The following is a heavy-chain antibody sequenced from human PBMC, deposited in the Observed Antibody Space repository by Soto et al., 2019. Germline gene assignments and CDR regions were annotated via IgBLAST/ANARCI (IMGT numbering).Heavy chain of an antibody. J-gene: IGHJ6*02. V-gene: IGHV3-21*01. Sequence: GGSLRLSCTASGFTFSSYSMNGVRQAPGKGLEWVSSITSGSRSIYDADSVKGRFTISRDNAKNSLYLQMNNLRAEDTAVYYCARDREVDVWGQGTTVTVSS. CDR3: ARDREVDV. CDR1: GFTFSSYS. CDR2: ITSGSRSI.